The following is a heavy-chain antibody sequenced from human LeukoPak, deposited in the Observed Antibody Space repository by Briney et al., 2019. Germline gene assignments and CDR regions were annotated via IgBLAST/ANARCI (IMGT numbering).Heavy chain of an antibody. CDR2: ISPTGSTT. J-gene: IGHJ4*02. CDR3: ARGPNSNWSGLDF. D-gene: IGHD6-6*01. Sequence: SGGSLRLSCTASGFSFSGHWMHWARKLPGKGLVWVSRISPTGSTTSYADSVKGRFTVSRGNAKNTLYLQVNNLRAEDTAVYYCARGPNSNWSGLDFWGQGTLLTVSS. V-gene: IGHV3-74*01. CDR1: GFSFSGHW.